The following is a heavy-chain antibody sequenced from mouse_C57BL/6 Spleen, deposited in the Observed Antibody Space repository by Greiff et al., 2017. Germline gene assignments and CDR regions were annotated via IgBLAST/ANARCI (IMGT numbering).Heavy chain of an antibody. CDR3: ARSIPHYDGYYIDY. J-gene: IGHJ2*01. Sequence: VQLQQSGPVLVKPGPSVKISCTASGFTFTDYYMHWVKQSHGKSLEWIGLVYPYNGGTSYNQKFPGKATLPVDTSSSTAYMELNSMTSEDSAVYSCARSIPHYDGYYIDYWGQGTTLTGSP. D-gene: IGHD2-3*01. CDR1: GFTFTDYY. V-gene: IGHV1-36*01. CDR2: VYPYNGGT.